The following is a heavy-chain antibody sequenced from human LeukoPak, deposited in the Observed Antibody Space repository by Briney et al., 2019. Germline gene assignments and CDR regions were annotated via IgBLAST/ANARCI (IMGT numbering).Heavy chain of an antibody. V-gene: IGHV3-74*01. D-gene: IGHD6-13*01. CDR3: ASASSHRIAAGGDY. CDR1: GFTFSNYW. J-gene: IGHJ4*02. CDR2: INSDGSSR. Sequence: GGSLRPSCAASGFTFSNYWMHWVRQAPGKGLVWVSRINSDGSSRNYADSVKGRFTISRDNAKNTLYLQMNSLRAGDTAVYYCASASSHRIAAGGDYWGQGTLVTVSS.